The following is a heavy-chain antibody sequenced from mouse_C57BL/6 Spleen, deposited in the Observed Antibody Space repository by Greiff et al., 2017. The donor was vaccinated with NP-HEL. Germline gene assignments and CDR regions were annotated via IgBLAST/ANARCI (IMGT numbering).Heavy chain of an antibody. Sequence: QVQLQQSGAELVRPGTSVKLSCKASGYTFTSYWMHWVKQRPGQGLEWIGVIDPSDSYTNYNQKFKGKATLTVDTSSSTAYMQLSSLTSADSAVYYCARDPYYYGSSPHAMDYWGQGTSVTVSS. V-gene: IGHV1-59*01. CDR2: IDPSDSYT. J-gene: IGHJ4*01. CDR1: GYTFTSYW. D-gene: IGHD1-1*01. CDR3: ARDPYYYGSSPHAMDY.